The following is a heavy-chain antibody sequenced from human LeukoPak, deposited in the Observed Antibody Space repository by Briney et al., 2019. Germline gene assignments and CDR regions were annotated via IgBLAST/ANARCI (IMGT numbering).Heavy chain of an antibody. D-gene: IGHD4-17*01. CDR1: GGSISSSSYY. Sequence: PSXTLSLTCTVSGGSISSSSYYWGWIRQPPGKGLEWIESIYYSGSTYYNPSLKSRVTISVDTSKNQFSLKLSSVTAADTAVYYCARNDYGDYIDYWGQGTLVTVSS. V-gene: IGHV4-39*01. CDR3: ARNDYGDYIDY. J-gene: IGHJ4*02. CDR2: IYYSGST.